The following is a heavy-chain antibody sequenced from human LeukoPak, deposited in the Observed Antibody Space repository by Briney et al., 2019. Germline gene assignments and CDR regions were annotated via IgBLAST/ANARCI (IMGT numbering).Heavy chain of an antibody. CDR1: GAAFSKYG. CDR3: ATEGFYF. J-gene: IGHJ4*02. CDR2: ISRSGDIT. Sequence: PGGSLRPSCAASGAAFSKYGMKWVRQAAGAGLEYISGISRSGDITHYADSVKGRFTISRDNVKNTLYLQMNSLRAEDTALYYCATEGFYFWGPGTQVTVS. V-gene: IGHV3-23*01.